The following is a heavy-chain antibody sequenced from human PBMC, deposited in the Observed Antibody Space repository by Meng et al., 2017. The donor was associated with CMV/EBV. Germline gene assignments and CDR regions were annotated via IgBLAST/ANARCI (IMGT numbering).Heavy chain of an antibody. J-gene: IGHJ2*01. CDR3: ATYIGNYINWYFDL. CDR2: INPNSGGT. CDR1: GYTFTGYY. Sequence: QVALVQAGAEVKKPGASVKVSCKASGYTFTGYYMHWVRQAPGQGLEWMGWINPNSGGTNYAQKFQGRVTMTRDTSISTAYMELSRLRSDDTAVYYCATYIGNYINWYFDLWGRGTLVTVSS. V-gene: IGHV1-2*02. D-gene: IGHD1-7*01.